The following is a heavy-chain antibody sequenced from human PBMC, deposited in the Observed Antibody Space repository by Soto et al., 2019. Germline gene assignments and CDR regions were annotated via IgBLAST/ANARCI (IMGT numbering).Heavy chain of an antibody. Sequence: QVQLVESGGGVVQPGRSLRLSCAASGFTFSSYGMHWVRQAPGKGLEWVAVISYDGSNKYYADSVKGRFTISRDNSKNTLYLQMNSLRAEDTAVYYCAKAPSTTGYWGQGTLVTVSS. CDR3: AKAPSTTGY. V-gene: IGHV3-30*18. CDR2: ISYDGSNK. D-gene: IGHD4-17*01. J-gene: IGHJ4*02. CDR1: GFTFSSYG.